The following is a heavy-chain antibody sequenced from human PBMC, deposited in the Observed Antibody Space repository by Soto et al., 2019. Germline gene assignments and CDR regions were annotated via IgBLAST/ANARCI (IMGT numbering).Heavy chain of an antibody. J-gene: IGHJ4*02. D-gene: IGHD4-17*01. CDR1: GFTFSSYA. CDR2: ISGSGGST. CDR3: AKDVYNGDYLFDY. V-gene: IGHV3-23*01. Sequence: EVQLLESGGGLVQPGGSLRLSCAASGFTFSSYAMSWVRQAPGKGLEWVSAISGSGGSTYYADSVKGRFTSSRDNSKNTLYLQKNSLLAEDTAVYYCAKDVYNGDYLFDYWGQGTLVTVSS.